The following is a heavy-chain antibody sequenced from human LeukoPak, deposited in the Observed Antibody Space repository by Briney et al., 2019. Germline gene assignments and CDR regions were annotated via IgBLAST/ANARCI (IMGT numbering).Heavy chain of an antibody. D-gene: IGHD3-10*01. V-gene: IGHV3-48*01. J-gene: IGHJ4*02. CDR1: GFTFSSYS. Sequence: PGGSLRLSCAASGFTFSSYSMNWVRQAPGKGLEWVSYISSSSSTIYYADSVKGRFTISRDNAKNSLYLQMNSLRSDDTAVYYYARASYGSGSFPDYWGQGTLVTVSS. CDR2: ISSSSSTI. CDR3: ARASYGSGSFPDY.